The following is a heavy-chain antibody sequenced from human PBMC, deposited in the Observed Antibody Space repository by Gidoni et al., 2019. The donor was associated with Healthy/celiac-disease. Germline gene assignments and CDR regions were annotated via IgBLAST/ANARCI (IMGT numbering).Heavy chain of an antibody. D-gene: IGHD1-26*01. V-gene: IGHV3-30*18. CDR3: AKDSYFWFDP. J-gene: IGHJ5*02. Sequence: QVPLEESGGGVVQLGRSLRLPCAASGFTFSSYGMHWVRQAPGKGLEWVAVISYDGSNKYYADSVKGRFTISRDNSKNTLYLQMNSLRAEDTAVYYCAKDSYFWFDPWGQGTLVTVSS. CDR2: ISYDGSNK. CDR1: GFTFSSYG.